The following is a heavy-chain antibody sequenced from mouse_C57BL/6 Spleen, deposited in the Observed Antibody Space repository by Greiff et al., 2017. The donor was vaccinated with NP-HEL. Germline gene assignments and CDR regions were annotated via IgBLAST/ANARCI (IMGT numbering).Heavy chain of an antibody. CDR3: ARSYYGSSYAMDY. Sequence: QVHVKQSGAELVKPGASVKISCKASGYAFSSYWMNWVKQRPGKGLEWIGQIYPGDGDTNYNGKFKGKATLTADKSSSTAYMQLSSLTSEDSAVYFCARSYYGSSYAMDYWGQGTSVTVSS. CDR2: IYPGDGDT. D-gene: IGHD1-1*01. J-gene: IGHJ4*01. CDR1: GYAFSSYW. V-gene: IGHV1-80*01.